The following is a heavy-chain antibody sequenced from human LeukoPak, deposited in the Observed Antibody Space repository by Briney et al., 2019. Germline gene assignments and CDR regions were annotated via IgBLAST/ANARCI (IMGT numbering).Heavy chain of an antibody. J-gene: IGHJ3*02. CDR1: GFTFSSYE. CDR2: ISSSGSTI. CDR3: ASEDSSGWSAFDI. D-gene: IGHD6-19*01. V-gene: IGHV3-48*03. Sequence: GGSLRLSCAASGFTFSSYEMNWVRQAPGKGLEWVSYISSSGSTIYYADSVKGRLTISRDNAKNSLYLQMNSLRAEDTAVYYCASEDSSGWSAFDIWGQGTMVTVSS.